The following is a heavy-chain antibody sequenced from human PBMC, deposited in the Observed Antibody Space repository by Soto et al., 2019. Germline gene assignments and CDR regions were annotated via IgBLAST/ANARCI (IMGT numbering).Heavy chain of an antibody. CDR3: AKDRHYDILTGYLDY. Sequence: GGSLRLSCAASGFTFSSYAMSWVRQAPGKGLEWVSAISGSGGSTYYADSVKGRFTISRDNSKNTLYLQMNSLRAEDTAVYYCAKDRHYDILTGYLDYWGQGTLVTVSS. CDR1: GFTFSSYA. J-gene: IGHJ4*02. V-gene: IGHV3-23*01. D-gene: IGHD3-9*01. CDR2: ISGSGGST.